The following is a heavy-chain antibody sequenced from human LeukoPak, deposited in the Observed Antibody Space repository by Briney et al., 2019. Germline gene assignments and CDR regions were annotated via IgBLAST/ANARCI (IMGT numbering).Heavy chain of an antibody. V-gene: IGHV1-18*01. CDR3: AREELGYCSSASCRDWFDP. J-gene: IGHJ5*02. Sequence: ASVKVSCKASGYTFTSYGISWVRQAPGQGLEWMGWISAYNGNTNYAQKLQGRVTMTTDTSTSTAYMELRSLRSDDTAVYYCAREELGYCSSASCRDWFDPWGQGTLVTVSS. CDR2: ISAYNGNT. D-gene: IGHD2-2*01. CDR1: GYTFTSYG.